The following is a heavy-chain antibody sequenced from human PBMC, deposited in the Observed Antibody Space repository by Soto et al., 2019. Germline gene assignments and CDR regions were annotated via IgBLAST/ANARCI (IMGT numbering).Heavy chain of an antibody. J-gene: IGHJ4*02. CDR1: GFTFTSSA. V-gene: IGHV1-58*01. CDR3: ARERSGTPDY. CDR2: IVVGSGNT. Sequence: GASVKVSCKASGFTFTSSAVQWVRQARGQRLEWIGWIVVGSGNTNYAQKFQERVTMTRNTSISTAYMELSSLRSEDTAVYYCARERSGTPDYWGQGTLVTVSS. D-gene: IGHD6-25*01.